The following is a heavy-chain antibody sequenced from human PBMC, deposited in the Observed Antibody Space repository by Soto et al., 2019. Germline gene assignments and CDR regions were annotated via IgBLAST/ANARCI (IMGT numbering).Heavy chain of an antibody. CDR3: ARVNQLLGRYYYMDV. J-gene: IGHJ6*03. V-gene: IGHV3-72*01. D-gene: IGHD2-2*01. Sequence: GGSLRLSCAASGFTFSDHYMDWVRQAPGKGLEWVGRTRNKANSYTTEYAASVKGRFTISRDDSKNSLYLQMNSLKTEDTAVYYCARVNQLLGRYYYMDVWGKGTTVTVSS. CDR1: GFTFSDHY. CDR2: TRNKANSYTT.